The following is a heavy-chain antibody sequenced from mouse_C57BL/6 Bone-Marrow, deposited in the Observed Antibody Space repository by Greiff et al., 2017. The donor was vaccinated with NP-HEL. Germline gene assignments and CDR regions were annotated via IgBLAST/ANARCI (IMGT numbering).Heavy chain of an antibody. J-gene: IGHJ3*01. D-gene: IGHD1-1*01. CDR3: TRPFYYYGSSYGFAY. CDR1: GFTFSDAW. CDR2: IRNKANNHAT. V-gene: IGHV6-6*01. Sequence: EVKVEESGGGLVQPGGSMKLSCAASGFTFSDAWMDWVRQSPEKGLEWVAEIRNKANNHATYYAESVKGRFTISRDDSKSSVYLQMNSLRAEDTGIYYCTRPFYYYGSSYGFAYWGQGTLVTVSA.